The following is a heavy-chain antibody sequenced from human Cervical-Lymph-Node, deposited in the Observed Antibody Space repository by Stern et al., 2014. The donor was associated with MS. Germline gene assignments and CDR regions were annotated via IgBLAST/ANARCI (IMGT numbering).Heavy chain of an antibody. D-gene: IGHD6-19*01. CDR1: GFTFDDYA. Sequence: EVQLEESGGGLVQPGRSLRLSCAGSGFTFDDYAMHWVRQAPGKGLEWVSGISWNSGSIGYADSVKGRFTISRDNAKNSLYLQMNSLRAEDTALYYCARPYSSGWYPAGYWGQGTLVTVSS. V-gene: IGHV3-9*01. CDR3: ARPYSSGWYPAGY. CDR2: ISWNSGSI. J-gene: IGHJ4*02.